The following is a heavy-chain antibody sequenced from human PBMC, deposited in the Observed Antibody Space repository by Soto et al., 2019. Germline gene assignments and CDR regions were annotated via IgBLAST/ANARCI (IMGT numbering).Heavy chain of an antibody. Sequence: QVQLVESGGGVVQPGRSLRLSCAASGFTFSSYAMHWVRQAPGKGLEWVAVITYDGTSEYYADSVKGRFTISRDNSKHSLYPQMNSLRPEDTGVYYCVKRIGGRIFHLLDSWGQGTLVTVSS. V-gene: IGHV3-30*18. J-gene: IGHJ4*02. CDR2: ITYDGTSE. CDR1: GFTFSSYA. CDR3: VKRIGGRIFHLLDS. D-gene: IGHD2-15*01.